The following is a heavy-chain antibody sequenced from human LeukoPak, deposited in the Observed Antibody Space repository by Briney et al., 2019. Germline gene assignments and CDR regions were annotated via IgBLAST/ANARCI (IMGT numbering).Heavy chain of an antibody. V-gene: IGHV1-8*01. CDR2: MNPSSGNT. D-gene: IGHD3-10*01. CDR1: GYTFTSYD. J-gene: IGHJ3*01. Sequence: GASVKVSCKASGYTFTSYDINWVRQATGQGLEWMGWMNPSSGNTDYAQKFQGRVTMTRNTSISTAYMELSSLRSEDTAVYYCTTDEGYDSAAGAFDFWGQGTMVTVSS. CDR3: TTDEGYDSAAGAFDF.